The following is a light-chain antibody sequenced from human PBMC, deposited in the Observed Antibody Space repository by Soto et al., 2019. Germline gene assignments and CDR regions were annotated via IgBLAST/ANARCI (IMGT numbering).Light chain of an antibody. CDR1: QSVTTW. CDR3: QQYTSYPWT. V-gene: IGKV1-5*03. CDR2: KAS. J-gene: IGKJ1*01. Sequence: DIQMTQSPSTVSAYVGDSVTITCRAGQSVTTWLAWYQQKPGKAPKLLIYKASRLESGVPSRISGSGSGTEFTLTISSLPPDDFATYYCQQYTSYPWTFGQGTKVDIK.